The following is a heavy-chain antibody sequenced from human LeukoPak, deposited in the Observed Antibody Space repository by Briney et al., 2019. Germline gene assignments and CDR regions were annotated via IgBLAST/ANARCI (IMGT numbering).Heavy chain of an antibody. CDR2: INPNSGGT. Sequence: ASVKVSCKASGYTFTGYYMHWVRQAPGQGLEWVGRINPNSGGTNYAQKFQGRVTMTRDTSISTAYMELSRLRSDDTAVYYCARSRIRQPVGAAGYWGQGTLVTVSS. V-gene: IGHV1-2*06. J-gene: IGHJ4*02. CDR3: ARSRIRQPVGAAGY. CDR1: GYTFTGYY. D-gene: IGHD1-26*01.